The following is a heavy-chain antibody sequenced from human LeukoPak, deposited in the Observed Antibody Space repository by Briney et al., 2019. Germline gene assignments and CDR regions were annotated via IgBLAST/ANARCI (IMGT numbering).Heavy chain of an antibody. CDR3: AKKVADIVVVVAAWYFDL. Sequence: GGSLRLSCAASGFTFSSYAMSCVRQAPGKGLEWVSAISGSGGSTYYADSVKGRFTISRDNSKNTLYLQMNSMRAEETAVYYCAKKVADIVVVVAAWYFDLWGRGTLVTVSS. D-gene: IGHD2-15*01. CDR2: ISGSGGST. J-gene: IGHJ2*01. CDR1: GFTFSSYA. V-gene: IGHV3-23*01.